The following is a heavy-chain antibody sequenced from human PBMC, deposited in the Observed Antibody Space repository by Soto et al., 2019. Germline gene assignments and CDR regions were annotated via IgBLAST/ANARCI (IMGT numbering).Heavy chain of an antibody. Sequence: ASVKVSCKASGYSFTDYHIHWVRQAPGQGLEWLGRINPKSGGTSTAQKFQGWVTMTRDRSISTVYMELTRLRSDDTAGYFCAGGHCPDCFIVLCSFLYTKKLDFCGQGPRVTV. J-gene: IGHJ4*01. D-gene: IGHD3-16*01. V-gene: IGHV1-2*04. CDR3: AGGHCPDCFIVLCSFLYTKKLDF. CDR2: INPKSGGT. CDR1: GYSFTDYH.